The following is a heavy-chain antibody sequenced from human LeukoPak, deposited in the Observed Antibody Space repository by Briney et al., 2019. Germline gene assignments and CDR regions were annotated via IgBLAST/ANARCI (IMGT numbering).Heavy chain of an antibody. J-gene: IGHJ5*02. CDR1: GGSVTSGTYN. CDR3: VRDHYYDGRGRFDP. D-gene: IGHD3-16*01. CDR2: VYFDGGT. Sequence: PSETLSLTCSVSGGSVTSGTYNWGWIRQPPGKGLEWIGSVYFDGGTHYNPSLQSRVAISVGTSKNQFSLTLSSVTAADTALYYCVRDHYYDGRGRFDPWGQGTLVTVSS. V-gene: IGHV4-39*07.